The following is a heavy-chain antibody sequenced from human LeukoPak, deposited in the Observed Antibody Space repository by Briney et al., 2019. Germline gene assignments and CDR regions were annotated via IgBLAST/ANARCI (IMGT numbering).Heavy chain of an antibody. CDR3: ARDLILEGDSDY. CDR2: INPNSGGT. Sequence: ASVKVSCKASGYTFTGYCMHWARQAPGQGLEWMGWINPNSGGTNYAQKFQGRVTMTRDTSISTAYMELSRLRSDDTAVYYCARDLILEGDSDYWGQGTLVTVSS. V-gene: IGHV1-2*02. D-gene: IGHD1-1*01. CDR1: GYTFTGYC. J-gene: IGHJ4*02.